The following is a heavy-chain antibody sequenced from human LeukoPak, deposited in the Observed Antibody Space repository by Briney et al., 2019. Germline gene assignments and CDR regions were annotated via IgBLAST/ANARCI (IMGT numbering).Heavy chain of an antibody. J-gene: IGHJ4*02. CDR3: ARSPGIVGATVPVDY. CDR2: IKQDGSEK. D-gene: IGHD1-26*01. CDR1: GFTFSSYW. V-gene: IGHV3-7*01. Sequence: PGGSLRLSCAASGFTFSSYWMSWVRQAPGKGLEWVANIKQDGSEKYYVDSVKGRFTISRDNAKNSQYLQMNSLRAEDTAVYYCARSPGIVGATVPVDYWGQGTLVTVSS.